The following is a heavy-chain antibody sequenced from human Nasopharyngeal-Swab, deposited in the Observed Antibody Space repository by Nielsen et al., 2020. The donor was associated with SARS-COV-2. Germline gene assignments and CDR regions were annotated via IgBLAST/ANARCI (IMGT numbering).Heavy chain of an antibody. Sequence: ASVKVSCKASGYTFTSYGISWVRQAPGQGLEWMGWINPNSGGTNYAQKFQGWVTMTRDTSISTAYMELSRLRSDDTAVYYCARGPPAASREYYYYYYMDVWGKGTTVTVSS. J-gene: IGHJ6*03. CDR2: INPNSGGT. D-gene: IGHD2-2*01. CDR1: GYTFTSYG. CDR3: ARGPPAASREYYYYYYMDV. V-gene: IGHV1-2*04.